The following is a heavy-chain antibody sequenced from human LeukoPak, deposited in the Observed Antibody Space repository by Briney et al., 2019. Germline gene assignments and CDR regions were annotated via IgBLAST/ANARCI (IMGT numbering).Heavy chain of an antibody. CDR3: ARCATSSPYFDY. Sequence: PSETLSLTCTVSGGSISSSSYYWGWIRQPPGKGLEWIGSIYYSGSTYYNPSLKSRVTISVDTSKNQFSLKLSSVTAADTAVYYCARCATSSPYFDYWGQGTLVTVSS. D-gene: IGHD2-2*01. J-gene: IGHJ4*02. CDR2: IYYSGST. V-gene: IGHV4-39*07. CDR1: GGSISSSSYY.